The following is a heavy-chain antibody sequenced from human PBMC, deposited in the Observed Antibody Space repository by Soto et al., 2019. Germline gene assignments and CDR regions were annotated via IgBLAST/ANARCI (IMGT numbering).Heavy chain of an antibody. CDR1: GFTVSSYA. J-gene: IGHJ4*02. V-gene: IGHV3-23*01. Sequence: XGSLRLSCAASGFTVSSYAMSWVRQAPGEGLEWVSAISGSGGSTYYADSVKGRFTISRDNSKNTLYLQMNSLRAEDTAVYYCAKDPNSAPSAAAATPDYWGQGTLVTVSS. CDR3: AKDPNSAPSAAAATPDY. D-gene: IGHD6-13*01. CDR2: ISGSGGST.